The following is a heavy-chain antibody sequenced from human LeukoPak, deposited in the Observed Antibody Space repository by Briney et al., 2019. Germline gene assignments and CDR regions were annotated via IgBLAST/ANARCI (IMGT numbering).Heavy chain of an antibody. D-gene: IGHD2-15*01. CDR3: ASHRGCCSGGTCYSAFFDY. CDR1: EFAFGSYA. CDR2: ISDSADNT. Sequence: GGSLRLSCAAAEFAFGSYAMTWVRQAPGKGPEWVAAISDSADNTYYTESVRGRFTISRDNSKNTLYLQMNSLRAEDTAVYYCASHRGCCSGGTCYSAFFDYWGQGTLVTVSS. J-gene: IGHJ4*02. V-gene: IGHV3-23*01.